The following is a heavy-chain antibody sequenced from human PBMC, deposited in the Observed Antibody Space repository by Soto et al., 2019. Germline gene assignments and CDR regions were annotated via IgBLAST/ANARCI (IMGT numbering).Heavy chain of an antibody. CDR1: GFTASNNY. CDR3: ASAGNYYDSSGHIRGVFDY. Sequence: GGSLRLSCAASGFTASNNYMSWVRQAPGKGLVWVSRINSDGSSTSYADSVKGRFTISRDNAKNTLYLQMNSLRAEDTAVYYCASAGNYYDSSGHIRGVFDYWGQGTLVTVSS. V-gene: IGHV3-74*01. CDR2: INSDGSST. J-gene: IGHJ4*02. D-gene: IGHD3-22*01.